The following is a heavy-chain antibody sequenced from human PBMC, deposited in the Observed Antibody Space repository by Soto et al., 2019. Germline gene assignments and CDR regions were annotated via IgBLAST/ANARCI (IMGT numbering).Heavy chain of an antibody. Sequence: GGSLRLSCAASGFTFSSYSMNWVRQAPGKGLEWVSSISSSSSYIYYADSVKGRFTISRDNAKNSLYLQMNSLRAEDTAVYYCARDRNGITGPYDAFDIWGQGTMVTVSS. J-gene: IGHJ3*02. V-gene: IGHV3-21*01. D-gene: IGHD1-20*01. CDR3: ARDRNGITGPYDAFDI. CDR1: GFTFSSYS. CDR2: ISSSSSYI.